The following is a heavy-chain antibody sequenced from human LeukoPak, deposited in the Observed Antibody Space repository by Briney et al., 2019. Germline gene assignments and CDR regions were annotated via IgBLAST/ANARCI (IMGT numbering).Heavy chain of an antibody. CDR1: GFLFSHYV. CDR3: AKDHPLLDDLPFDY. J-gene: IGHJ4*02. V-gene: IGHV3-23*01. D-gene: IGHD1-1*01. CDR2: ISGSGGLT. Sequence: GGSLRLSCAASGFLFSHYVMTWVRQAPGKGLEWVSAISGSGGLTYYADSVKGRFTISRDNSKDTLFLQMNSLRAEDTAVYYCAKDHPLLDDLPFDYWGQGTLVTVSS.